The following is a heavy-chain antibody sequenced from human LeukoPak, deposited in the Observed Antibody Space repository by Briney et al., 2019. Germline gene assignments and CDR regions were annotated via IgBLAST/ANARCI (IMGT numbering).Heavy chain of an antibody. V-gene: IGHV1-18*04. D-gene: IGHD3-10*01. CDR3: ARDGQYYYGSGTPDAAGFFDY. CDR1: GYTFTSYG. J-gene: IGHJ4*02. Sequence: GASVKVSCKASGYTFTSYGISWVRQAPGQGLEWMGWISTYNGNTNYAQKLQGRVTMTTDTSTSTAYMELRSLRSDDTAVYYCARDGQYYYGSGTPDAAGFFDYWGQGTLVALSS. CDR2: ISTYNGNT.